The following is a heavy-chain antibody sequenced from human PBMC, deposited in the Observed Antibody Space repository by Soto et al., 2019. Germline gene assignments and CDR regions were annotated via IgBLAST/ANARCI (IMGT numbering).Heavy chain of an antibody. J-gene: IGHJ6*02. Sequence: SETLSLTCTVSGGSISSSSYYWGWIRQPPGKGLEWIGSIYYSGSTYYNPSLKSRVTISVDTSKNQFSLKLSSVTAADTAVYYCASPSSEELYYYYGMDVWGQGTTVTVSS. V-gene: IGHV4-39*01. CDR2: IYYSGST. D-gene: IGHD1-26*01. CDR1: GGSISSSSYY. CDR3: ASPSSEELYYYYGMDV.